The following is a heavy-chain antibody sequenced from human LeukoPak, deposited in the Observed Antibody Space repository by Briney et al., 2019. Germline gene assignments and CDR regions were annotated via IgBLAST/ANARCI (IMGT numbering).Heavy chain of an antibody. CDR3: ARGAPLAGYNYGMDV. Sequence: SQTLSLTCTVSGGSISSGDYYWSWIRQPPGKGLEWIGYIYYSGSTYYNPFLKSRVTISVDTSKNQFSLKLSSVTAADTAVYYCARGAPLAGYNYGMDVWGQGTTVTVSS. CDR2: IYYSGST. V-gene: IGHV4-30-4*01. J-gene: IGHJ6*02. CDR1: GGSISSGDYY. D-gene: IGHD2-21*01.